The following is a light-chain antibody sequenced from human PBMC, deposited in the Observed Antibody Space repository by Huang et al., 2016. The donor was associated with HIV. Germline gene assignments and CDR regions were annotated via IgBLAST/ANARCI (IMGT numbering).Light chain of an antibody. CDR3: QQYNIWPPT. Sequence: EIVMTQSPATLSVSPGERATLSCRASQSVTSNVAWYQQKPGQAPRLLIFGASTRATGVPARFSGSGSGTEFTLTISSLQSEDFAVYYCQQYNIWPPTFGQGTKVEIK. CDR1: QSVTSN. CDR2: GAS. V-gene: IGKV3-15*01. J-gene: IGKJ1*01.